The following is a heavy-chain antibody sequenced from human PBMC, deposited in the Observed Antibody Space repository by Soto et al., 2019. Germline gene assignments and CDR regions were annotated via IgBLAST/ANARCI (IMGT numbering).Heavy chain of an antibody. CDR3: ARGFLEWLSHPYYGMDV. CDR2: VYHSGST. J-gene: IGHJ6*02. D-gene: IGHD3-3*01. Sequence: SETLSLTCTVSGGSISNVGYYWSWMRQRPGKGLEWIGYVYHSGSTYYNPSLESRVTISVDTSKNQFSLKVSSVTTADTAVYYCARGFLEWLSHPYYGMDVWGQGTTVTVSS. V-gene: IGHV4-31*03. CDR1: GGSISNVGYY.